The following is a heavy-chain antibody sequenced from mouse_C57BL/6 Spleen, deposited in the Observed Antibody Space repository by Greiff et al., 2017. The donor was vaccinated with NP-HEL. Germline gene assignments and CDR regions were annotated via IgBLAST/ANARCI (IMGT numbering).Heavy chain of an antibody. CDR2: IYPGDGDT. D-gene: IGHD3-2*02. CDR1: GYAFSSSW. J-gene: IGHJ3*01. V-gene: IGHV1-82*01. Sequence: QVQLQQSGPELVKPGASVKISCKASGYAFSSSWMNWVKQRPGKGLEWIGRIYPGDGDTNYNGKFKGKATLTADKSSSTAYMQLSSLTSEDSAVYVCARTAQAPFAYWGQGTLVTVSA. CDR3: ARTAQAPFAY.